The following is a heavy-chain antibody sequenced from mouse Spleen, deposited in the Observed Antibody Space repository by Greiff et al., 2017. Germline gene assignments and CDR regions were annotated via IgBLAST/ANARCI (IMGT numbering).Heavy chain of an antibody. Sequence: VQLQQSGPVLVKPGASVKMSCKASGYTFTDYYMNWVKQSHGKSLEWIGVINPYNGGTSYNQKFKGKATLTVDKSSSTAYMELNSLTSEDSAVYYCARRRLLHRYFDVWGAGTTVTVSS. CDR1: GYTFTDYY. V-gene: IGHV1-19*01. CDR3: ARRRLLHRYFDV. CDR2: INPYNGGT. D-gene: IGHD2-3*01. J-gene: IGHJ1*01.